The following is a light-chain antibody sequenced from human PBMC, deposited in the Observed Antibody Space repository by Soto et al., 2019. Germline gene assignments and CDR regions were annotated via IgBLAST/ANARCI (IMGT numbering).Light chain of an antibody. Sequence: QSVLTQPASVSGSPGQWITISCTGTSSDVGGYNYVSWYQQHPGKAPKLMIYEVSNRPSGVSNRFSGSKSGNTASLTISGLQAEDEADYYCSSYTSSSTGVFGTGTKVTVL. CDR2: EVS. CDR1: SSDVGGYNY. V-gene: IGLV2-14*01. J-gene: IGLJ1*01. CDR3: SSYTSSSTGV.